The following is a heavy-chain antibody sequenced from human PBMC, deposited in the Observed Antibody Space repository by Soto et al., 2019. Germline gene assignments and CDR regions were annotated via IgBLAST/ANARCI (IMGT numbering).Heavy chain of an antibody. CDR1: GFSLSTSGVG. V-gene: IGHV2-5*01. J-gene: IGHJ6*02. CDR3: AHRRGGYCSGGSCYRDYGMDV. CDR2: IYWNDDK. Sequence: QITLKESGPTLVKPTQTLTLTCTFSGFSLSTSGVGVGWIRQPPGKALEWLALIYWNDDKRYSPSLKSRLTITKDTSKNQVVLTMTNMDPVDTATYYCAHRRGGYCSGGSCYRDYGMDVWGQGTTVTVPS. D-gene: IGHD2-15*01.